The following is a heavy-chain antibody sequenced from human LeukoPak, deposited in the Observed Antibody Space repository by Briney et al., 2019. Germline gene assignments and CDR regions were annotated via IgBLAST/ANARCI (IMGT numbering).Heavy chain of an antibody. V-gene: IGHV4-30-4*08. CDR3: ARVNVSTWLLNAFDI. CDR2: IYYSGST. Sequence: SETLSLTCTVSGGSISSGDYYWSWIRQPPGKGLEWIGYIYYSGSTYYNPSLKSRVTISVDTSKNQFSLKLSSVTAADTAVYYCARVNVSTWLLNAFDIWGQGTMVTVRS. J-gene: IGHJ3*02. D-gene: IGHD2-15*01. CDR1: GGSISSGDYY.